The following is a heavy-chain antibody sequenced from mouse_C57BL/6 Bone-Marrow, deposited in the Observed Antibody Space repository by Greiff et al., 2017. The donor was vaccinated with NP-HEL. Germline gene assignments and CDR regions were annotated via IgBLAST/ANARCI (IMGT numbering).Heavy chain of an antibody. J-gene: IGHJ4*01. D-gene: IGHD1-1*01. CDR3: AKSSTTVVAHYYAMDY. CDR1: GFNIKDYY. Sequence: VQLQQSGAELVKPGASVKLSCTASGFNIKDYYMHWVKQRPEQGLEWIGRIDPEDGETKYAPKFQGKATITADTSSNTAYLQLSSLTSEDTAVYSCAKSSTTVVAHYYAMDYWGQGTSVTVSS. V-gene: IGHV14-2*01. CDR2: IDPEDGET.